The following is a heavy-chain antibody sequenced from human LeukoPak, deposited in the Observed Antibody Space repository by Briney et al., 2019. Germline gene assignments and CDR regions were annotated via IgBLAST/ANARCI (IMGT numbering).Heavy chain of an antibody. D-gene: IGHD3-10*01. V-gene: IGHV3-53*01. Sequence: PGGSLRLSCAASGFTVSSNYMSWVRQAPGKGLEWVSVIYSGGSTYYADSVKGRFTISRDNSKNTLYLQMNSLRAEDTAVYYCAKDKWAMVRGVIEDWGQGTLVTVSS. CDR1: GFTVSSNY. CDR3: AKDKWAMVRGVIED. CDR2: IYSGGST. J-gene: IGHJ4*02.